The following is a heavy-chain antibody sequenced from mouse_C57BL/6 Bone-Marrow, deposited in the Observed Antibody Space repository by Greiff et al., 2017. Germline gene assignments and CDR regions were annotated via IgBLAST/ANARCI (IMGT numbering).Heavy chain of an antibody. J-gene: IGHJ2*01. V-gene: IGHV1-76*01. CDR3: ARRRTSYVDY. CDR2: IYPGSGNT. CDR1: GYTFTDYY. D-gene: IGHD1-3*01. Sequence: QVQLKESGAELVRPGASVKLSCKASGYTFTDYYINWVKQRPGQGLEWIARIYPGSGNTYYNEKFKGKATLTAEKSSSTAYMQLSSLTSEDSAVYFCARRRTSYVDYWGQGTTLTVSS.